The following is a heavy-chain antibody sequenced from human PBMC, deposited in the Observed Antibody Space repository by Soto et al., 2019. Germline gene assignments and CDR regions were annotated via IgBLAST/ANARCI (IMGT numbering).Heavy chain of an antibody. D-gene: IGHD5-12*01. CDR1: GFTFSGFW. CDR2: INHGRDTK. V-gene: IGHV3-7*01. J-gene: IGHJ4*02. Sequence: EVHVVESGGALVQPGGSLRLSCAVSGFTFSGFWMTWVRQSPGKGLEWVANINHGRDTKYYVDSVKGRFTISRDNAKSSLYLQMNSLRTEDTAVYYCARGGYDFGFEDYWGQGTLVTVSS. CDR3: ARGGYDFGFEDY.